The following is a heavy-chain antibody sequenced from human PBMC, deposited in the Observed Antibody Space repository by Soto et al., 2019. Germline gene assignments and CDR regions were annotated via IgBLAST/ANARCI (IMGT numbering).Heavy chain of an antibody. J-gene: IGHJ5*02. V-gene: IGHV4-34*01. D-gene: IGHD5-12*01. CDR2: INHSGST. CDR1: GGSFSGYY. Sequence: SETLSLTCAVYGGSFSGYYWSWIRQPPGKGLEWIGEINHSGSTNYNPSLKSRVTISVDTSKNQFSLKLSSVTAADTAVYYCARGVSLTLKKWLRTCWFDPWGQGTLVTVSS. CDR3: ARGVSLTLKKWLRTCWFDP.